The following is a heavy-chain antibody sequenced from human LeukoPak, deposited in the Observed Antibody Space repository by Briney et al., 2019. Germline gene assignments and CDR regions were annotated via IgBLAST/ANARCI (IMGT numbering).Heavy chain of an antibody. CDR1: GYTFTRYA. D-gene: IGHD2-21*02. CDR3: ARAQHIVVVTAPYYYYYYMDV. J-gene: IGHJ6*03. Sequence: ASVKVSCKASGYTFTRYAISWVRQAPGQGLEWMGWISGYTGYTKNAQKFHGRVTMTTDTSTSTANMELRSLRSDDTAVYYCARAQHIVVVTAPYYYYYYMDVWGKGTTVTISS. CDR2: ISGYTGYT. V-gene: IGHV1-18*01.